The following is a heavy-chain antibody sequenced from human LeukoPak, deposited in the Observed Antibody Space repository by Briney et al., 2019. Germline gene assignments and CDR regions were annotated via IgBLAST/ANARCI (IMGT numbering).Heavy chain of an antibody. Sequence: ASVKVSFKASGYTFTGYYMHWVRQAPGQGLEWMGWINPNSGGTNYAQKFQGRVTMTRDTSITTAYMELSRLRSDDTAVYYCARDRAQLYGMDVWGQGPTVTVSS. V-gene: IGHV1-2*02. CDR1: GYTFTGYY. J-gene: IGHJ6*02. CDR2: INPNSGGT. D-gene: IGHD2-2*01. CDR3: ARDRAQLYGMDV.